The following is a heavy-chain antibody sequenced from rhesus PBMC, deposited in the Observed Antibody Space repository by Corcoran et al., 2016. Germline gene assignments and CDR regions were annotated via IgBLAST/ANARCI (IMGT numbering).Heavy chain of an antibody. CDR3: ARGAAGYV. Sequence: QVQLQESGPGLVKPSETLSLTCAVPGGSISDYYYRTRIRQPPGKGLEWIGNIYGNSASTYYNPSLKSRVTISKDTSKIQYFLKLSSVTAADTAVYYCARGAAGYVWGRGVLVTVSS. CDR1: GGSISDYYY. V-gene: IGHV4S9*01. J-gene: IGHJ5-2*02. CDR2: IYGNSAST. D-gene: IGHD6-13*01.